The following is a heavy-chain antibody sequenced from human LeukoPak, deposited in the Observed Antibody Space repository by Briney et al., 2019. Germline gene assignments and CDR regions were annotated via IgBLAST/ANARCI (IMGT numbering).Heavy chain of an antibody. Sequence: SGTPSLTCTVSGGSICSSSDYWGWIRHPPGKGLEWIGSIYYSGSTYYNPSLKSRVTISVDTSKNQLSLKLRSVTAEDTALYYWTRLLYSSASDRFDYWGQGTLVTVSS. D-gene: IGHD6-6*01. CDR1: GGSICSSSDY. V-gene: IGHV4-39*01. CDR2: IYYSGST. J-gene: IGHJ4*02. CDR3: TRLLYSSASDRFDY.